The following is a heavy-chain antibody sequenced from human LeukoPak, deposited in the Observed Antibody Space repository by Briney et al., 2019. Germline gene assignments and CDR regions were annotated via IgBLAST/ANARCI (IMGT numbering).Heavy chain of an antibody. D-gene: IGHD6-13*01. CDR2: IKSKTDGGTT. J-gene: IGHJ4*02. CDR3: TTSIAAAGSLDY. CDR1: GFTFSDAW. V-gene: IGHV3-15*01. Sequence: GGSLRLSCAASGFTFSDAWMSWVRQAPGKGLEWVGRIKSKTDGGTTDYAAPVKGRFTISRDDSKNTLYLQMSSLKTEDTAVYYCTTSIAAAGSLDYWGQGTLVTVSS.